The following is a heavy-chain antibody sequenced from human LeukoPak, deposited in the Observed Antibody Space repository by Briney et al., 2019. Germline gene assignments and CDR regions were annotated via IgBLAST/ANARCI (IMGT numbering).Heavy chain of an antibody. CDR1: GFTFYNYG. V-gene: IGHV3-20*04. Sequence: GGSLRLSCAASGFTFYNYGMSWVRQAPGKGLEWVSGIHWNGGSTGYADSVKGRYTISRDNAKNSLYLQMNSLRSEDTALYYCARIDTYYYDSSGYYSAFDIWGQGTIVTVSS. D-gene: IGHD3-22*01. CDR3: ARIDTYYYDSSGYYSAFDI. J-gene: IGHJ3*02. CDR2: IHWNGGST.